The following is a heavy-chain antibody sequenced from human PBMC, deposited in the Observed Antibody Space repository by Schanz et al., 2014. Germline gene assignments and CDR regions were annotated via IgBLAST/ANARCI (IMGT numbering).Heavy chain of an antibody. J-gene: IGHJ4*02. CDR2: ISYDGNNE. D-gene: IGHD3-10*01. V-gene: IGHV3-30*03. Sequence: QVQLVESGGGLVKPGGSLRLSCAASGLTFSDYYMTWIRQAPGKGLEWVAVISYDGNNEDYADSVKGRFSISRDNSKDTLYLQMSGLTPEDTAVYYCARGPIPIQGVPMDFWGQGTLVTVSS. CDR1: GLTFSDYY. CDR3: ARGPIPIQGVPMDF.